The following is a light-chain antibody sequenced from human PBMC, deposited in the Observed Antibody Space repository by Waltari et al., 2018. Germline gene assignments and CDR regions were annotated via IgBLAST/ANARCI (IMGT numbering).Light chain of an antibody. Sequence: SYELTQPPPVSVSPGQTARITRPGGAFRKKLSYWYQQKPGQAPVVIIYKDNERPSGIPERFSGSSSGTTVALTIRDVQAEDEADYYCQSTDNSGASLVFGGGTKLSVL. CDR2: KDN. CDR3: QSTDNSGASLV. J-gene: IGLJ3*02. CDR1: AFRKKL. V-gene: IGLV3-25*03.